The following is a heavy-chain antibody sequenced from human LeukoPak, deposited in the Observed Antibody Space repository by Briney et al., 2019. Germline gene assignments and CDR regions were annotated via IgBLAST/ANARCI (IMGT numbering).Heavy chain of an antibody. V-gene: IGHV1-46*01. Sequence: ASVKVSRKASGYTFTSYYMHWVRQAPGQGLEWMGIINPSGGSTSYAQKFQGRVTMTRDTSTSTVYMELSSLRSEDTAVYYCARDDYDFWSGYYYYGMDVWGQGTTVTVSS. CDR2: INPSGGST. D-gene: IGHD3-3*01. J-gene: IGHJ6*02. CDR3: ARDDYDFWSGYYYYGMDV. CDR1: GYTFTSYY.